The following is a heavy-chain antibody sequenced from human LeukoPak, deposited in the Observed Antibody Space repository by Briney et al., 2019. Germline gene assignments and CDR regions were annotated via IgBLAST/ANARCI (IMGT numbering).Heavy chain of an antibody. CDR1: GFTFSTIQ. CDR3: ARWGHSDYDSFPTKCDY. D-gene: IGHD5-12*01. Sequence: GGSLRLSCAASGFTFSTIQMTWVRPAPGKGLEWLSYIGGSGSDIYYADSVKGRFTISRDNAKNSLYLQMNSLRAEDTAVYYCARWGHSDYDSFPTKCDYGGQGTLVTVSS. J-gene: IGHJ4*02. CDR2: IGGSGSDI. V-gene: IGHV3-48*03.